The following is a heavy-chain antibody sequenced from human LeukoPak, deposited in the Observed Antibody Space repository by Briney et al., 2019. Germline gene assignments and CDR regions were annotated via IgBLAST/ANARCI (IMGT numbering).Heavy chain of an antibody. D-gene: IGHD3-10*01. V-gene: IGHV3-7*01. CDR3: ARDLGFGESFDY. Sequence: GGSLRLSCSASGFTFSTYWMSWVRQAPGKGLEWVANVRRDGNEIYYLDSVRGRFTISRDNAKNSLYLQMNSLRAEDTAVYYCARDLGFGESFDYWGQGTLVTVSS. J-gene: IGHJ4*02. CDR1: GFTFSTYW. CDR2: VRRDGNEI.